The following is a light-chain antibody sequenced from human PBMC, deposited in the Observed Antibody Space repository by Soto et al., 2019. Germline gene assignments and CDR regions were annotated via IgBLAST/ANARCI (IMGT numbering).Light chain of an antibody. CDR3: SSYTSSSTFGV. CDR2: DVS. J-gene: IGLJ1*01. Sequence: QSALTQPASVSGSPGQSITISCTGTSSDVGGYNYVSWYQQHPGKAPKLMIYDVSNRPSGVSNRFSGSKSGNTASLTISGLQAEDEADYYCSSYTSSSTFGVFGNG. V-gene: IGLV2-14*01. CDR1: SSDVGGYNY.